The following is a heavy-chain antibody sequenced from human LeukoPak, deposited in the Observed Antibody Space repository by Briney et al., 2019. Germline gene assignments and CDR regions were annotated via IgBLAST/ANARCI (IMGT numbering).Heavy chain of an antibody. Sequence: ASVKVSCKASGYTFTGYQVHWVRPAPGQGLEWMGWIDPNSGGTNFARQFQGRVTMTRDTSIGTAYMELSRLTSDDTAVYYCARDYYGSGTYSRDYWGQGTLVTVSS. CDR2: IDPNSGGT. J-gene: IGHJ4*02. CDR3: ARDYYGSGTYSRDY. V-gene: IGHV1-2*02. CDR1: GYTFTGYQ. D-gene: IGHD3-10*01.